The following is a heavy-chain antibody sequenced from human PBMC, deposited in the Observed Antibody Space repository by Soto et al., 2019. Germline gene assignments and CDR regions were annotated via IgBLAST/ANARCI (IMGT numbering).Heavy chain of an antibody. J-gene: IGHJ5*02. Sequence: SGGSLRLSCAASGFTFSDYYMSWIRQAPGKGLEWVSYISSSGSSIYYADSVKGRFTISRDNSKNTLYLQMNSLRAEDTAVYYCAKDQVVVVVAATNWFDPWGQGTLVTVSS. CDR1: GFTFSDYY. CDR2: ISSSGSSI. CDR3: AKDQVVVVVAATNWFDP. V-gene: IGHV3-11*01. D-gene: IGHD2-15*01.